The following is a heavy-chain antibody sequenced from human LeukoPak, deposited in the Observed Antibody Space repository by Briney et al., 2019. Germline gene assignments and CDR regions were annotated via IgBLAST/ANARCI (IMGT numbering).Heavy chain of an antibody. CDR2: INHSGST. V-gene: IGHV4-34*01. Sequence: SETLSLTCAVYGGSFSGYYWSWIRQPPGKGLEWIGEINHSGSTNYNPSLKSRVTISVDASKNQFSLKLSSVTAADTAVYYCATRYCSSTSCYNEGGYFDYWGQGTLVTVSS. CDR3: ATRYCSSTSCYNEGGYFDY. CDR1: GGSFSGYY. J-gene: IGHJ4*02. D-gene: IGHD2-2*02.